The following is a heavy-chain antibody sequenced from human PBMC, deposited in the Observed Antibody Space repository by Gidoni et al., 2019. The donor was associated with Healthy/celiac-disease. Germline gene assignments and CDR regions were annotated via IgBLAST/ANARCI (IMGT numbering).Heavy chain of an antibody. CDR2: IGTAGDT. V-gene: IGHV3-13*01. Sequence: EVQLVESGGGLVQPGGSLRLSCAASGFTFSSYDMHWVRKATGKGLEWVSAIGTAGDTYYPGSVKGRFTISRENAKNSLYLQMNSLRAGDTAVYYCARGGERDGYNYLNFDYWGQGTLVTVSS. CDR1: GFTFSSYD. D-gene: IGHD5-12*01. J-gene: IGHJ4*02. CDR3: ARGGERDGYNYLNFDY.